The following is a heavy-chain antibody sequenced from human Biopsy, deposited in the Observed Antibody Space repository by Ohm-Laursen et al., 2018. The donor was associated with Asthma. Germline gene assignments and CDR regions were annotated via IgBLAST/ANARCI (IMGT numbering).Heavy chain of an antibody. CDR1: GFSFDDCA. CDR3: AKSADYYDSTDYLDF. V-gene: IGHV3-9*01. CDR2: ISWNSGNI. J-gene: IGHJ4*01. Sequence: LSLTCAATGFSFDDCAMHWVRQAPGKGLEWVSSISWNSGNIDYAVSVKGRFTISRDNAKNSLYLQMQSLRPEDTAFYYCAKSADYYDSTDYLDFWGRGTLVTVSS. D-gene: IGHD3-22*01.